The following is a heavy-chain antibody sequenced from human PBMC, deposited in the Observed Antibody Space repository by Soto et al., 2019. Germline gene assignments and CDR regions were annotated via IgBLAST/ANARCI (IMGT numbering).Heavy chain of an antibody. CDR3: SGGVGDAF. D-gene: IGHD1-26*01. V-gene: IGHV3-7*04. CDR1: ESTVSRDW. Sequence: EVHLVESRGGLVQTGGSLRLSCAIFESTVSRDWMNWVRQAPGKGLEWVAHINQDGSEKYYVDSVKGRFTISRDNAKKSLYLQMNSLRPADTAMYYCSGGVGDAFWGQRTLVTVSS. J-gene: IGHJ4*02. CDR2: INQDGSEK.